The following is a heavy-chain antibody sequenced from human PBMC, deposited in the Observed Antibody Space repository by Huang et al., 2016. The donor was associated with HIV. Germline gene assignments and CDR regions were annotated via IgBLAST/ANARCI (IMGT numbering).Heavy chain of an antibody. Sequence: EVQLVESGGGLVQPGRSLRLSCAASGFTFDDYAFHWVRLAPGKGLEWVSGISWNSKSIDYADSVKGRFTISRDNAKNSLYLEMKSLRVEDTALYYCAKDASSGYSSGHSGFKVYFFDFWGQGTLVTVSS. V-gene: IGHV3-9*01. D-gene: IGHD5-18*01. CDR2: ISWNSKSI. CDR3: AKDASSGYSSGHSGFKVYFFDF. J-gene: IGHJ4*02. CDR1: GFTFDDYA.